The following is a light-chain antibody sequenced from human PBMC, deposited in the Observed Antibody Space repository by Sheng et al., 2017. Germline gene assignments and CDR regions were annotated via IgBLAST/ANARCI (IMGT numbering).Light chain of an antibody. V-gene: IGLV2-23*02. CDR3: CSYAGSTNLV. J-gene: IGLJ2*01. CDR2: EVN. CDR1: TSDIGTYNL. Sequence: QSALTQPASVSGSPGQSITISCTGTTSDIGTYNLVSWYQQHPGKAPKLMIYEVNKWPSGVSNRFSGSKSGNTASLTISGLQAEDEADYYCCSYAGSTNLVFGGRDQGDRP.